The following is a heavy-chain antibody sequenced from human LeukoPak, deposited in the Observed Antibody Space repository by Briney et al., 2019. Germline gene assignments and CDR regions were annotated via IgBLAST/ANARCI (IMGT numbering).Heavy chain of an antibody. CDR1: GFTFSNSA. D-gene: IGHD6-6*01. CDR2: ITGGGGGA. V-gene: IGHV3-23*01. Sequence: GGSLRLSCAASGFTFSNSAMAWVRQAPGKGLEWVSSITGGGGGAYYIDSVKGRFTISRDNSKNTLYLDMNSLRAEDTAVYYCAREGQQLVPPFDYWGQGTLVTVSS. J-gene: IGHJ4*02. CDR3: AREGQQLVPPFDY.